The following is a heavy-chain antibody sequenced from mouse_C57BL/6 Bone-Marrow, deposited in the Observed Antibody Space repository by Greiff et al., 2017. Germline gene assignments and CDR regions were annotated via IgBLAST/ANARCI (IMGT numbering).Heavy chain of an antibody. CDR1: GYTFTDYN. Sequence: VQLQQSGPELVKPGASVKLPCKASGYTFTDYNMDWVRQSHGKSLEWIGDIIPNNGGTIYNQKFKGKATLTVDKSSSTAYMELRSLTSEDTAVYYCARSRIPCYAMDDWGQGTSVTVSS. CDR3: ARSRIPCYAMDD. CDR2: IIPNNGGT. V-gene: IGHV1-18*01. J-gene: IGHJ4*01.